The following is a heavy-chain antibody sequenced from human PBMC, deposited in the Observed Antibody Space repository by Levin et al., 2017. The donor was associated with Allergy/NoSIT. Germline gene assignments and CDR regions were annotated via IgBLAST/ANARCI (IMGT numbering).Heavy chain of an antibody. V-gene: IGHV4-61*02. CDR1: GGSISSAGYY. Sequence: SETLSLTCTVSGGSISSAGYYWSWIRQSAGKGLEWIGRIYSTGSTNTNPSLRSRLSISIDKSKSQFSLELSSLTASDTGVYYWARMGLRGKFDSWGQGTLVTVSS. D-gene: IGHD1-26*01. CDR3: ARMGLRGKFDS. J-gene: IGHJ5*01. CDR2: IYSTGST.